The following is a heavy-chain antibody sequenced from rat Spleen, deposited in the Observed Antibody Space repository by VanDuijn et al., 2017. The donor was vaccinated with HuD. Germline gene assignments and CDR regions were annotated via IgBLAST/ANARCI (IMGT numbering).Heavy chain of an antibody. CDR3: AKDRDGGYAVEH. J-gene: IGHJ2*01. V-gene: IGHV5-58*01. D-gene: IGHD1-11*01. CDR1: GFTVSHYW. CDR2: IKTDGGST. Sequence: EVQLEETGGGLVQPGRSLKLSCVASGFTVSHYWMYWIRQAPGKGLEWVSSIKTDGGSTHYPDSVKGRFTISRDNAENPLYLQMNSLRSEDTATYYCAKDRDGGYAVEHWGQGVMVTVSS.